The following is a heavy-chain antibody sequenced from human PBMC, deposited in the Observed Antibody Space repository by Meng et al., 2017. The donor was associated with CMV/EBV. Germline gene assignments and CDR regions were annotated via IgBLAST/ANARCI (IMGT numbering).Heavy chain of an antibody. D-gene: IGHD3-3*01. J-gene: IGHJ6*02. CDR3: ASDFWSGYSGYYYYGMDV. CDR2: ISYDGSNK. CDR1: GFTFSSYA. Sequence: SLRLSCAASGFTFSSYAMHWVRQAPGKGLEWVAVISYDGSNKYYADSVKGRFTISRDNSKNTLYLQMNSLRAEDTAVYYCASDFWSGYSGYYYYGMDVWGQGTTVTVSS. V-gene: IGHV3-30*04.